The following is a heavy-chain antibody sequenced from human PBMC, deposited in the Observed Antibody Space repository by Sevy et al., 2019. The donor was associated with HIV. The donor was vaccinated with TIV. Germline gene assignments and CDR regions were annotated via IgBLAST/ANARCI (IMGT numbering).Heavy chain of an antibody. CDR3: ARSGSGFSAAKFDS. Sequence: KQSQTLSLTCDISGDSISSNSAIWNWIRQSPSRGLEWLGRTYYRSKWYSDSAVSVKGRLTVSPDTSKNQFSLRLNFVTPEDTALDFCARSGSGFSAAKFDSWGQGTLVTVSS. CDR1: GDSISSNSAI. D-gene: IGHD6-25*01. J-gene: IGHJ4*02. CDR2: TYYRSKWYS. V-gene: IGHV6-1*01.